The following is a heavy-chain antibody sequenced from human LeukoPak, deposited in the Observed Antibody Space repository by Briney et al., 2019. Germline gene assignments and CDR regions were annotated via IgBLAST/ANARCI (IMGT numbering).Heavy chain of an antibody. CDR3: ARRGKGSGWYEWGPDY. Sequence: PGGSLRLSCAASGFTVSSNYMSWVRQAPGKGLEWVSVIYSGGSTYYADSVKSRFTISRDNSKNTLYLQMNSLRAEDTAVYYCARRGKGSGWYEWGPDYWGQGTLVTVSS. CDR2: IYSGGST. J-gene: IGHJ4*02. CDR1: GFTVSSNY. D-gene: IGHD6-19*01. V-gene: IGHV3-53*01.